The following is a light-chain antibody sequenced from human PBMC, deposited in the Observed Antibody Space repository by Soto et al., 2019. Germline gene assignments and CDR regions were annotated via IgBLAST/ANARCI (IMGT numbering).Light chain of an antibody. CDR2: DAS. CDR1: QGVSNY. V-gene: IGKV1-33*01. CDR3: QQYDNLLSS. Sequence: DIQMTQSPSSLSVSVGDRVTITCQASQGVSNYLNWYQQKPGKAPKLLIYDASNLETGVPSRFSGSGSGTDFTFTISSLXXEXXXXXXCQQYDNLLSSFGGGTKVXIK. J-gene: IGKJ4*01.